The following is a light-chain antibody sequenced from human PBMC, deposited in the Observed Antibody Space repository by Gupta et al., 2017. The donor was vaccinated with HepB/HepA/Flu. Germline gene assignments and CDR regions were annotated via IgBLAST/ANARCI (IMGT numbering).Light chain of an antibody. Sequence: QSVLTQPTSLSAGAEQHVTISCSGSSSNIGNNYVSWYQQLPGTAPKLLIYDNNKRPSGIPDRFSGSKSGTSATLGITGLQTGDEADYYCGTWDSSLSAAIFGGGTKLTVL. J-gene: IGLJ2*01. CDR3: GTWDSSLSAAI. CDR1: SSNIGNNY. V-gene: IGLV1-51*01. CDR2: DNN.